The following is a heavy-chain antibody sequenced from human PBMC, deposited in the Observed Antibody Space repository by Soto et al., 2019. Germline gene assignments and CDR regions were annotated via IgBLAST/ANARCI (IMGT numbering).Heavy chain of an antibody. V-gene: IGHV4-34*01. Sequence: LSLTCAVYGGSFSGYYWSWIRQPPGKGLEWIGEINHSGSTNYNPSLKSRVTISVDTSKNQFSLKLSSVTAADTAVYYCARGPLITIFGVVTPYYYYGMDVWGQGTTVTVSS. CDR1: GGSFSGYY. J-gene: IGHJ6*02. CDR2: INHSGST. CDR3: ARGPLITIFGVVTPYYYYGMDV. D-gene: IGHD3-3*01.